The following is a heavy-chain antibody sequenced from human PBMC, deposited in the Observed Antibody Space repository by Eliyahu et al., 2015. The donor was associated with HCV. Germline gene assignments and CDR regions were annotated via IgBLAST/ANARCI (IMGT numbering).Heavy chain of an antibody. CDR2: IYYSGST. Sequence: QVQLQESGPGLVKPSETLSLTCXVXGGSVSSGXXYWXWIRQPPGKGLEWIGYIYYSGSTNYNPSLKSRVTISVDTSKNQFSLKLSSVTAADTAVYYCARDGGYSYGYRGPKNWYFDLWGRGTLVTVSS. CDR1: GGSVSSGXXY. J-gene: IGHJ2*01. V-gene: IGHV4-61*01. D-gene: IGHD5-18*01. CDR3: ARDGGYSYGYRGPKNWYFDL.